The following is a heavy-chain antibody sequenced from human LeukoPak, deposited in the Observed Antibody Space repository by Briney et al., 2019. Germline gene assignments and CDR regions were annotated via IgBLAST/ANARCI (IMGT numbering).Heavy chain of an antibody. D-gene: IGHD1-7*01. CDR3: AKDQGTTAAVDY. J-gene: IGHJ4*02. CDR1: GSTFDDYA. Sequence: GGSLRLSCAASGSTFDDYAMHWVRQAPGKGLEWVSGISWNSGSIGYADSVKGRFTISRDNSKNTLYLQMNSLRAEDTAVYYCAKDQGTTAAVDYWGQGTLVTVSS. CDR2: ISWNSGSI. V-gene: IGHV3-9*01.